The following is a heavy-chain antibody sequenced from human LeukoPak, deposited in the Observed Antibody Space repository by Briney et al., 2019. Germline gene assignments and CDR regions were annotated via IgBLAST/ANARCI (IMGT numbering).Heavy chain of an antibody. D-gene: IGHD2-2*01. CDR1: GFTFSDYY. Sequence: PGGSLRLSCAASGFTFSDYYMSWIRQAPGKGLEWVSYISSSGSTIYYADSVKGRFTISRDNAKNSLYLQMNSLRAEDTAVYYCARDPGVPAAMWEFDYWGQGTLVTVSS. J-gene: IGHJ4*02. CDR3: ARDPGVPAAMWEFDY. CDR2: ISSSGSTI. V-gene: IGHV3-11*01.